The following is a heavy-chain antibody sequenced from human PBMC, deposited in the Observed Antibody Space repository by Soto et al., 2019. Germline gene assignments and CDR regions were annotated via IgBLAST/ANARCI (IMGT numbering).Heavy chain of an antibody. CDR2: IYNSGST. D-gene: IGHD5-18*01. Sequence: SETLSLTCIVSGDSIDSYHWSWIRQPPGKGLEWIGYIYNSGSTNYNPSLMSRVTISTDTSKNQLSLKLTSATAADTAVYYCASNSYGYTFYAYWGQGTLVTVS. V-gene: IGHV4-59*13. J-gene: IGHJ4*02. CDR3: ASNSYGYTFYAY. CDR1: GDSIDSYH.